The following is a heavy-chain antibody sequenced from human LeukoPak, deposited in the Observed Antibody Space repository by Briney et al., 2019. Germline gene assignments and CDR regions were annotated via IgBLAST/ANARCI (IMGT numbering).Heavy chain of an antibody. CDR2: IYYSGST. CDR1: GGSISSSSYY. CDR3: ATLELLAN. Sequence: SETLSITCTVSGGSISSSSYYWGWIRQPPGKGLEWIGSIYYSGSTYYNPSLKSRVTTSVDTSKNQFSLKLSSVTAADTAVYYCATLELLANWGQGTLVTVSS. V-gene: IGHV4-39*01. J-gene: IGHJ4*02. D-gene: IGHD1-7*01.